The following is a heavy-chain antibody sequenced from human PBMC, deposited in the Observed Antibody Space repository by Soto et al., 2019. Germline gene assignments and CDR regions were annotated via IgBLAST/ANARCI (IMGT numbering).Heavy chain of an antibody. D-gene: IGHD1-26*01. CDR1: GGSFSGYY. V-gene: IGHV4-34*01. Sequence: QVQLQQWGAGLLKPSETLSLTCAVYGGSFSGYYWSWIRQPPGKGLEWIGEINHSGSTHYNPSLKSRVTISVDTSKNQFSLKLSSVTAADTAVYYCARVRGRGGMDVWGQGTTVTVSS. CDR2: INHSGST. CDR3: ARVRGRGGMDV. J-gene: IGHJ6*02.